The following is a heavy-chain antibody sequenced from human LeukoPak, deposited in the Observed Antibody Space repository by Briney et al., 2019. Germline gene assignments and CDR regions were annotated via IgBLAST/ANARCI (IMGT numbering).Heavy chain of an antibody. V-gene: IGHV1-2*02. Sequence: DSEKVSCKASAYTLTGYYMHWVRQAPGQGLEWMGWINPNSGGTNYAQKFQGRVTMTRDTSIGTAYLELNRLRSDDTAVYYCATYDQWLPHGFDPWGQGTLVTVSS. CDR1: AYTLTGYY. J-gene: IGHJ5*02. CDR2: INPNSGGT. D-gene: IGHD6-19*01. CDR3: ATYDQWLPHGFDP.